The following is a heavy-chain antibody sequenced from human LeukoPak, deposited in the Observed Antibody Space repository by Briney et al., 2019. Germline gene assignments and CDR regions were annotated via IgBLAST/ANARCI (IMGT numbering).Heavy chain of an antibody. CDR2: ISYDGSNK. J-gene: IGHJ4*02. CDR1: GFTFSSYA. CDR3: AREQFDY. V-gene: IGHV3-30*04. Sequence: GGSLRLSCAASGFTFSSYATHWVRQAPGKGLEWVAVISYDGSNKYYADSVKGRFTISRDNSKNTLYLQMNSLGAEDTAVYYCAREQFDYWGQGTLVTVSS.